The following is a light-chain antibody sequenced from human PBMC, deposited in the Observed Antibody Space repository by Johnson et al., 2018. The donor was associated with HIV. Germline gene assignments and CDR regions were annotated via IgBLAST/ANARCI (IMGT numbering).Light chain of an antibody. CDR1: NSNIGNSY. CDR2: ENN. J-gene: IGLJ1*01. V-gene: IGLV1-51*02. Sequence: QSVLTQPPSVSAAPGQKVTISCSGSNSNIGNSYVSWYQQLPRTAPKLLIYENNKRPSGIPDRFSGSKSGTSATLGITGLQTGDEADYYGGTWDSSLYAYVFGTGTKVAVL. CDR3: GTWDSSLYAYV.